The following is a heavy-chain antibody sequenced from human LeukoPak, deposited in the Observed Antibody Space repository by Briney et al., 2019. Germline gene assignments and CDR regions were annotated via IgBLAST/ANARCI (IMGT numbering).Heavy chain of an antibody. Sequence: GGSLRLSCSASGFTFSSYGMHWVRQAPGKGLEWVAVISYDGSNKYYADSVKGRFTISRDNSKNTLYLQMNSLRAEDTAVYYCAKDLYYYGSGSYPPLEYWGQGTLVTVSS. CDR1: GFTFSSYG. J-gene: IGHJ4*02. D-gene: IGHD3-10*01. V-gene: IGHV3-30*18. CDR3: AKDLYYYGSGSYPPLEY. CDR2: ISYDGSNK.